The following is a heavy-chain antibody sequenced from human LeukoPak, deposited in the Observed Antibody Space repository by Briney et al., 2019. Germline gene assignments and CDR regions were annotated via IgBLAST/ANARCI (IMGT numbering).Heavy chain of an antibody. CDR2: ISSSSSYI. D-gene: IGHD1-26*01. Sequence: PGGSLRLSCAASGFTFSSYSMNWVRQAPGKGLEWVSSISSSSSYIYYADSVKGRFTISRDNAKNSLYLQMNSLRAEDTAVYYCARVVSRAMWELLPTAGFDYWGQGTLVTVSS. V-gene: IGHV3-21*01. CDR1: GFTFSSYS. CDR3: ARVVSRAMWELLPTAGFDY. J-gene: IGHJ4*02.